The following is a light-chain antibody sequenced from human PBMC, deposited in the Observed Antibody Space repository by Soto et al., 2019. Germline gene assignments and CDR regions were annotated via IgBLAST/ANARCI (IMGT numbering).Light chain of an antibody. CDR1: QSVTSNF. Sequence: EIVVSRSPGTLSLSQGERATLTCRASQSVTSNFLAWYQQKPGQAPRLLMYGASSRATGIPDRFSGSGSGTDFTLTISRLEPEDFALYYCHQYRSSPLTFGPGTRWIS. CDR3: HQYRSSPLT. CDR2: GAS. J-gene: IGKJ3*01. V-gene: IGKV3-20*01.